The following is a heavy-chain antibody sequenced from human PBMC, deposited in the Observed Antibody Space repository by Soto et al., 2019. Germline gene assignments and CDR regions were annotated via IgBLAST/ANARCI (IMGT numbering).Heavy chain of an antibody. Sequence: GGSLRLSCAASGFTFSSYAMSWVRQAPGKGLEWVSAISGSGGSTDYADSVKGRFTISRDNSKNTLYLQMNSLRAEGKDVYYCAKVVAYYYGSGSPPRYWGQGTLVTVSS. V-gene: IGHV3-23*01. CDR3: AKVVAYYYGSGSPPRY. J-gene: IGHJ4*02. CDR1: GFTFSSYA. CDR2: ISGSGGST. D-gene: IGHD3-10*01.